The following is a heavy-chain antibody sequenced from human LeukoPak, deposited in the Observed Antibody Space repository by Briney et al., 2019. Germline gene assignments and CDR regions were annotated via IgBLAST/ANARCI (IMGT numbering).Heavy chain of an antibody. D-gene: IGHD3-3*01. CDR3: ARHALLEWLLWRD. Sequence: SETLSLTCTVSGGSISSSSYYWGWIRQPPGKGLEWIGSIYHSGSTYYNPSLKSRVTISVDTSKNQFSLKLSSVTAADTAVYYCARHALLEWLLWRDWGQGTLVTVSS. V-gene: IGHV4-39*01. CDR1: GGSISSSSYY. CDR2: IYHSGST. J-gene: IGHJ4*02.